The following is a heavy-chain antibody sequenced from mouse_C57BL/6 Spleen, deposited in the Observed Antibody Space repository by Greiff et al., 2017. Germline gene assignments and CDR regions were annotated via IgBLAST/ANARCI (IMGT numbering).Heavy chain of an antibody. J-gene: IGHJ2*01. CDR1: GYAFSSSW. CDR3: ARGVTSYFDY. D-gene: IGHD2-3*01. CDR2: IYPGDGDT. V-gene: IGHV1-82*01. Sequence: QVQLQQSGPELVKPGASVKISCKASGYAFSSSWMNWVQQRPGKGLEWIGRIYPGDGDTNYNGKFKGKATLTADKSSSTAYMQLSSLTSEDSAVYFCARGVTSYFDYWGQGTTLTVSS.